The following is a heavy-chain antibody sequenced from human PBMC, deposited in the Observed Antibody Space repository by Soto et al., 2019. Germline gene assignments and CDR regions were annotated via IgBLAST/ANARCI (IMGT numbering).Heavy chain of an antibody. V-gene: IGHV1-24*01. J-gene: IGHJ4*02. CDR2: FDPEDGET. D-gene: IGHD2-2*02. Sequence: GASVKVSCKVSGYTLTELSMHWVRQAPGKGLEWMGGFDPEDGETIYAQKFQGRVTMTEDTSTDTAYMELSSLRSEDTAVYYCATGPKYQLLYLVPFDYWGQGTLVTVSS. CDR3: ATGPKYQLLYLVPFDY. CDR1: GYTLTELS.